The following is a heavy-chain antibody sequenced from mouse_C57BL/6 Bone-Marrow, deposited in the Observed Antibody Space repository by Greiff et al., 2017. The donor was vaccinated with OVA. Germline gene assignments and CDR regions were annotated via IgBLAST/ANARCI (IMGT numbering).Heavy chain of an antibody. J-gene: IGHJ2*01. Sequence: EVKLVESGGDLVKPGGSLKLSCAASGFTFSSYAMSWVRQTPEKRLEWVATISDGGSYTYYPDNVKGRFTISRDNAKNNLYLQMSHLKSEDTAMYYCARGDTTGPHYWGQGATLTVSS. V-gene: IGHV5-4*03. D-gene: IGHD1-1*01. CDR2: ISDGGSYT. CDR1: GFTFSSYA. CDR3: ARGDTTGPHY.